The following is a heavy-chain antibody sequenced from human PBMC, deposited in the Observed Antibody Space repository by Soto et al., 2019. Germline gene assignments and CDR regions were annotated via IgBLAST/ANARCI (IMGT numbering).Heavy chain of an antibody. CDR2: ISSSGSTI. Sequence: LRLSCAASGFTFTDYYMSWIRQAPGKGLEWVSYISSSGSTIYYADSVKGRLTISGDNAKNSLYLQMNSLRAEDTAVYYCARVLVFYGGFDPWGQGTLVTVSS. CDR1: GFTFTDYY. J-gene: IGHJ5*02. D-gene: IGHD2-21*02. V-gene: IGHV3-11*01. CDR3: ARVLVFYGGFDP.